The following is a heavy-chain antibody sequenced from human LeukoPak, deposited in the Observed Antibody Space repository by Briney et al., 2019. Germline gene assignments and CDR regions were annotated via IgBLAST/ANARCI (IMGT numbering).Heavy chain of an antibody. D-gene: IGHD3-10*01. CDR1: GFTFSSYS. V-gene: IGHV3-21*01. CDR2: ISSSSSYI. J-gene: IGHJ4*02. CDR3: ARDAGVSDEPFYFAY. Sequence: GGSLRLSCAASGFTFSSYSMNWVRQAPGKGLEWVSSISSSSSYIYYADSVKGRFTISRDNAKNSLFLQMHSLRAEDTAVYYCARDAGVSDEPFYFAYWGQGTLVTVSS.